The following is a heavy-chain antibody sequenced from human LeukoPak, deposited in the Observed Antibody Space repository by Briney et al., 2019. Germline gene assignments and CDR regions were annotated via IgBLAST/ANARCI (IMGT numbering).Heavy chain of an antibody. CDR2: IKQDGSEK. D-gene: IGHD5-18*01. V-gene: IGHV3-7*01. CDR1: GFTFSSYW. J-gene: IGHJ6*03. CDR3: ARGLSYGFYYYYYYMDV. Sequence: SGGSLRLSCAASGFTFSSYWMSWVRQAPGKGLEWVANIKQDGSEKYYVDSVKGRFTISRDNAKNSLYLQMSSLRAEDTAVYYCARGLSYGFYYYYYYMDVWGKGTTVTVSS.